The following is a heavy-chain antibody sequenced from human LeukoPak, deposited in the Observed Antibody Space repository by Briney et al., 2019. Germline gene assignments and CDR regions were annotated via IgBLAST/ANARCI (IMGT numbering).Heavy chain of an antibody. Sequence: SETLSLTCTVSGGSINSSSYYWGWIRQPPGKGLEWIGSIYYSGSTYYNPSLKSRVTISVDTSRNQFSLKLSSVTAADTAVYYCARTTEGYAGGPGYSYYYYMDVWGKGTTVTISS. V-gene: IGHV4-39*07. J-gene: IGHJ6*03. CDR2: IYYSGST. CDR3: ARTTEGYAGGPGYSYYYYMDV. D-gene: IGHD5-12*01. CDR1: GGSINSSSYY.